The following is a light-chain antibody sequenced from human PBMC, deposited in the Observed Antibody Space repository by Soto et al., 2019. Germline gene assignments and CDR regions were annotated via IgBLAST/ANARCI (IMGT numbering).Light chain of an antibody. CDR3: QQYTTYSWT. Sequence: DIQMTQYPSSLSASVGDRFTITCRASQSISSYLNWYQQKPGKAPKLLIYAASSLQSGVPSRFSGSGSGTDFTLTISSLQPEDFAPYYCQQYTTYSWTFGQGAK. J-gene: IGKJ1*01. V-gene: IGKV1-39*01. CDR2: AAS. CDR1: QSISSY.